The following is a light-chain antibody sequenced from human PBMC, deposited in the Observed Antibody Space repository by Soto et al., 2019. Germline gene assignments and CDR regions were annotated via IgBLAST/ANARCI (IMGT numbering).Light chain of an antibody. CDR1: SSDVGGYNY. CDR3: SSYTGSSTLV. Sequence: QSALTQPASVSGSPGQSITISCTGTSSDVGGYNYVSWYQHHPGKAPKLMIYEVSNRPSGVSDRFSGSKSGYTASLTISGLQAEDEADYYCSSYTGSSTLVFGGGTKLTVL. CDR2: EVS. J-gene: IGLJ2*01. V-gene: IGLV2-14*01.